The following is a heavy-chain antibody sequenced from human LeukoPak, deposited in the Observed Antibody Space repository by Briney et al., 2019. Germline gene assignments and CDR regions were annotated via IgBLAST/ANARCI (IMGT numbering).Heavy chain of an antibody. CDR1: GYTFTSYY. CDR3: ARDVAYSSSWYYFDY. Sequence: ASVKVSCKASGYTFTSYYLHWVRQAPGQGLEWMGIINPSGGSTRYAQKFQGRVTMTRDTSTSTVYMELSSLRSEDTAVYYCARDVAYSSSWYYFDYWGQGTLVTVSS. CDR2: INPSGGST. J-gene: IGHJ4*02. D-gene: IGHD6-13*01. V-gene: IGHV1-46*01.